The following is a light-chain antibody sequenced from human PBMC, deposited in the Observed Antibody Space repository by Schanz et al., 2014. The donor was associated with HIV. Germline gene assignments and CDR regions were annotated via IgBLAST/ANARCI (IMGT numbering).Light chain of an antibody. CDR3: LQHDNWPWT. CDR2: GAS. V-gene: IGKV3-15*01. Sequence: EIVVTQSPATLSVSPGERATLSCRASQSVSNNLAWYQQKPGQAPRLVIYGASTRATGIPARFSGSGSGTEFTLTISSLQSEDFAVYYCLQHDNWPWTFGQGTKVEIK. CDR1: QSVSNN. J-gene: IGKJ1*01.